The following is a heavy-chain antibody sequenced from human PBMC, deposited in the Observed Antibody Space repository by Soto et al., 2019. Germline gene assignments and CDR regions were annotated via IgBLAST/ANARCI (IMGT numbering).Heavy chain of an antibody. V-gene: IGHV1-24*01. CDR3: ATIVLRFLERLPRRGGFDI. D-gene: IGHD3-3*01. Sequence: SRRWLQHATEKGLEWMGGFDPEDGETIYAQKFQGRVTMTEDTSTDTAYMELSSLRSEDTAVYYCATIVLRFLERLPRRGGFDISGQGTMGSVSS. CDR1: S. J-gene: IGHJ3*02. CDR2: FDPEDGET.